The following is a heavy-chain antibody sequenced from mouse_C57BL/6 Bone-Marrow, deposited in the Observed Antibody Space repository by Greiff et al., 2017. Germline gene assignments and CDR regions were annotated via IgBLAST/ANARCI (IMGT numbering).Heavy chain of an antibody. V-gene: IGHV1-63*01. CDR1: GYTFTNYW. CDR2: IYPGGGYT. D-gene: IGHD1-1*01. J-gene: IGHJ1*03. Sequence: VQLQQSGAELVRPGTSVKMSCKASGYTFTNYWIGWAKQRPGHGLEWIGDIYPGGGYTNYNEKFKGKATLTADKSSSTAYMHFSSLTSEYSAIYYGARWAVVATYWYFDVWGTGTTVTVSS. CDR3: ARWAVVATYWYFDV.